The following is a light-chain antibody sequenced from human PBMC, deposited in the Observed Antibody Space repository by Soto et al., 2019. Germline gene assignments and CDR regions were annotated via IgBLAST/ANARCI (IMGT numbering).Light chain of an antibody. Sequence: QSALTQPASVSGSPGQSITISCTGTSSDVGGYNYVSWYQQYPGKAPKLMIYEVINRPSGVSNRFSGSKSGNTASLTISGLQAEYEADYYCTSYTGSSTYVFGTGTKVTVL. J-gene: IGLJ1*01. CDR1: SSDVGGYNY. CDR3: TSYTGSSTYV. V-gene: IGLV2-14*01. CDR2: EVI.